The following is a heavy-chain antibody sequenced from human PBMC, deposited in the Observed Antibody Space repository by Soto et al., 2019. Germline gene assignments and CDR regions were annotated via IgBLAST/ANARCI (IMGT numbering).Heavy chain of an antibody. CDR1: GFTFSSYA. V-gene: IGHV3-30-3*01. Sequence: QVQLVESGGGVVQPGRSLRLSGAASGFTFSSYAMHWVREAPGKGLEWVAVISYDGSNKYYADSVKGRFTISRDNSKNTLYLQMNSLRAEDTAVYYCARVRGNSPKSIAVPWGSAFDPWGQGTLVTVSS. J-gene: IGHJ5*02. CDR2: ISYDGSNK. CDR3: ARVRGNSPKSIAVPWGSAFDP. D-gene: IGHD6-6*01.